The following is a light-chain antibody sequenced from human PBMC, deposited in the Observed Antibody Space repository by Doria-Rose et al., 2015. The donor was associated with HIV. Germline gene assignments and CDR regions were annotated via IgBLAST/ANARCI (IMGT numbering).Light chain of an antibody. J-gene: IGKJ1*01. Sequence: TQSPGTLSLSPGERATLSCRASQSFSSTYLAWYQQKPGQAPSLLIYDGSTRDTGISDGFSASGSGTDFTLTINRLEPEDFALYYCHQYGTSWTFGQGTKVEI. V-gene: IGKV3-20*01. CDR2: DGS. CDR3: HQYGTSWT. CDR1: QSFSSTY.